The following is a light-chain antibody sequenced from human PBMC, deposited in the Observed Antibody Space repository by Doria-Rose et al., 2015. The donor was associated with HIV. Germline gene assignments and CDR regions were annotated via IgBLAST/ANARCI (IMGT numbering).Light chain of an antibody. CDR1: QSISNW. CDR3: QHFDKYFSWT. V-gene: IGKV1-5*03. Sequence: DIQMTQSPSTLSASVGDRVTITCRASQSISNWLAWYQQKPGQAPRLLIYKASTLQSGVPSRFRGRGSGTEFTLTINSLQPDDFATYYCQHFDKYFSWTFGHGTKVDIK. CDR2: KAS. J-gene: IGKJ1*01.